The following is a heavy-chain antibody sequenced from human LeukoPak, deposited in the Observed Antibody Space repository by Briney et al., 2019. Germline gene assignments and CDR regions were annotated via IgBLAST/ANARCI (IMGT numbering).Heavy chain of an antibody. V-gene: IGHV3-53*01. Sequence: PGGSLRLSCAASGFTFSSNYMSWVRQAPGKGLEWVSLIYSGGSTYYADSVKGRFTISRDNSKNTLYLQINYLRAEDTAVYYCARRMGRRFGERYYYYHYMDVWGKGTTVTISS. CDR1: GFTFSSNY. D-gene: IGHD3-10*01. J-gene: IGHJ6*03. CDR2: IYSGGST. CDR3: ARRMGRRFGERYYYYHYMDV.